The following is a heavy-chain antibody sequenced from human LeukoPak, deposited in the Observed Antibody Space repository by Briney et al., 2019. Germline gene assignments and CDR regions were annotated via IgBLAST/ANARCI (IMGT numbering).Heavy chain of an antibody. D-gene: IGHD3-3*01. CDR3: AAGSRFYGMDV. CDR1: GFTFTSSA. CDR2: IVVGSGNT. Sequence: ASVKVSCKASGFTFTSSAVQWVRQARGQRLEWIGWIVVGSGNTNYAQKFQERVTITRDMSTSTAYMELSSLRSEDTAVYYCAAGSRFYGMDVWGQGATVTVSS. J-gene: IGHJ6*02. V-gene: IGHV1-58*01.